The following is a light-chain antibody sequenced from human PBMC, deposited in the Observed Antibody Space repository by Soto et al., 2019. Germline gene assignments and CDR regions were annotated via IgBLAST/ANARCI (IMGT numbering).Light chain of an antibody. CDR2: GAS. CDR1: QSVSHNY. J-gene: IGKJ1*01. CDR3: QQYDRSWT. Sequence: EIVLTQSPGTRSLSPGERATLSCRASQSVSHNYLAWYQQKPGQSPTLLIYGASSRATGIPDRFSGSGSGTDFILTISRLEPEDFAVYYCQQYDRSWTFGQGTKVDIK. V-gene: IGKV3-20*01.